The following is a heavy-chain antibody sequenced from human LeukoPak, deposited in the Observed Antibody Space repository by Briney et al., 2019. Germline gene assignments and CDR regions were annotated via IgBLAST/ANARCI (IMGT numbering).Heavy chain of an antibody. D-gene: IGHD1-14*01. CDR1: DFIVRNNH. Sequence: GGSLRLSCSASDFIVRNNHMTWVRQAPGKGLEGVSVIYNDGSAYYEDFVRGRFTIYRDTYKNTVYLQMTSLAAEDTAVCYCAIRGGPGSLDAFDIWGQGTMVTVSS. J-gene: IGHJ3*02. CDR2: IYNDGSA. V-gene: IGHV3-53*01. CDR3: AIRGGPGSLDAFDI.